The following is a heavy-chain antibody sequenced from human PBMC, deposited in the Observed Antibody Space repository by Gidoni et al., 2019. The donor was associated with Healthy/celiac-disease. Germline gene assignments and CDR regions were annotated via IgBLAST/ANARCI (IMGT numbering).Heavy chain of an antibody. V-gene: IGHV3-23*04. D-gene: IGHD4-17*01. CDR1: EFTFRSEA. CDR3: AKDPLHLSVTTSDDDAFDI. J-gene: IGHJ3*02. Sequence: EVQLVESGGGLVQPGGSLSLASAASEFTFRSEAMSCVRKAPGKGLEWVSAIRGSGGSTYYADSVKGRFTISSDNSKNTLYLQMTSLRAEDTAVYYCAKDPLHLSVTTSDDDAFDIWGQGTMVTVSS. CDR2: IRGSGGST.